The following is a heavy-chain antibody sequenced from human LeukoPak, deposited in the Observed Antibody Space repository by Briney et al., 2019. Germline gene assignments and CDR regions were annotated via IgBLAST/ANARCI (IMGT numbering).Heavy chain of an antibody. J-gene: IGHJ4*02. CDR3: ARVAIATPGTLPFDF. D-gene: IGHD6-13*01. CDR2: INPNNGGT. Sequence: ASVKVSCKASEYTFTAYFMHWVRQAPGQGLEWLGCINPNNGGTNYAQKFQGRVTMTRDTSISTAYMDLSSLTSDDTALHYCARVAIATPGTLPFDFWGQGTLVTVSS. V-gene: IGHV1-2*02. CDR1: EYTFTAYF.